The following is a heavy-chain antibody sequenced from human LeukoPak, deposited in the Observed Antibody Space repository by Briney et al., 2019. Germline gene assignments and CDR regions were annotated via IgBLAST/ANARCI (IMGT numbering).Heavy chain of an antibody. CDR3: ARGPSGSGVTVDS. Sequence: PSETLSLPCAVYGGSFSGDYGSWIRQPPGKGLEWIGEINHSGSTNYNPSLKGRVTISLDKSKNHFSLKLNSMTAADTAVYYCARGPSGSGVTVDSSGQGTLVTVSS. CDR1: GGSFSGDY. D-gene: IGHD3-10*01. J-gene: IGHJ4*02. CDR2: INHSGST. V-gene: IGHV4-34*01.